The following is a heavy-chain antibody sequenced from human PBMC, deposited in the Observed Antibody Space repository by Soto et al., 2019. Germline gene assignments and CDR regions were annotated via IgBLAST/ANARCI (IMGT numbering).Heavy chain of an antibody. CDR3: AHRPRGYAYYFDY. V-gene: IGHV2-5*02. Sequence: QITLKESGPPLVKPTQTLTLTRTFSGFSLRTRGVAVGWFRQPPGKALEWLALIYWDEDKWYSPSLKSRLTIADDTSKNQVVLTMTNVDPVDTATYYCAHRPRGYAYYFDYWGQGILVTVSS. CDR1: GFSLRTRGVA. J-gene: IGHJ4*02. CDR2: IYWDEDK. D-gene: IGHD5-12*01.